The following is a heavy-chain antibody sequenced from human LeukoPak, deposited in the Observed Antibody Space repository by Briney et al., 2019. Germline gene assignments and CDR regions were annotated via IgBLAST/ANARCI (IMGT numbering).Heavy chain of an antibody. D-gene: IGHD5-12*01. J-gene: IGHJ2*01. CDR3: ARVYSGSWYFDL. V-gene: IGHV3-48*04. CDR1: GFTFSNAW. CDR2: ISRSGRTI. Sequence: GGSLRLSCAASGFTFSNAWMNWVRQAPGKGLEWVSYISRSGRTIYDADSVKGRFTISRDNAKNSLYLQMNSLRAEDTAVYYCARVYSGSWYFDLWGRGTLVTVSS.